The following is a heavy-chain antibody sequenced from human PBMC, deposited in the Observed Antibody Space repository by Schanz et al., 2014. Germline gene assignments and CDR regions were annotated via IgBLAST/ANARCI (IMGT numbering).Heavy chain of an antibody. V-gene: IGHV3-7*03. J-gene: IGHJ4*02. CDR2: INQDGTEK. CDR1: GSTFSNYW. CDR3: TTETLGNYYSSGYIGPFFDS. D-gene: IGHD3-22*01. Sequence: EVQLVESGGGLVQPGGSLRLSCAVSGSTFSNYWMTWVRQAPGKGLEWVANINQDGTEKYYVDSVKGRFTISRDNAKNSLFLQMNSLKSEDTALYYCTTETLGNYYSSGYIGPFFDSWGQGTLVTVSS.